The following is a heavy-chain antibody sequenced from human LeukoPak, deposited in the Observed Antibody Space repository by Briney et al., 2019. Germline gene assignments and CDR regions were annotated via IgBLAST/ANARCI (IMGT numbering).Heavy chain of an antibody. J-gene: IGHJ4*02. V-gene: IGHV3-11*01. CDR1: GFTFSDYN. CDR2: ISRSGSTK. CDR3: VRGRDSAYDWYSFDS. D-gene: IGHD5-12*01. Sequence: KAGGSLRLSCAASGFTFSDYNMRWIRQAPGKGLEWVSSISRSGSTKYYADSVKGRFTISRDNAKNSLFLQMNSLRAEDTAVYYCVRGRDSAYDWYSFDSWGQGTVVTVSS.